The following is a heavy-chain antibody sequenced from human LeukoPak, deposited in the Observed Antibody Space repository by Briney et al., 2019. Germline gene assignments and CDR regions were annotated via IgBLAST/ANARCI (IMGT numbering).Heavy chain of an antibody. D-gene: IGHD6-13*01. Sequence: SETLSLTCTVSGGSISSCYWSWIRQPPGKGLEWIGYIYYSGSTNYNPSLKSRVTISVDTSKNQFSLKLSSVTAADTAVYYCARPSQSSSWYYFDYWGQGTLVTVSS. V-gene: IGHV4-59*01. CDR2: IYYSGST. CDR3: ARPSQSSSWYYFDY. CDR1: GGSISSCY. J-gene: IGHJ4*02.